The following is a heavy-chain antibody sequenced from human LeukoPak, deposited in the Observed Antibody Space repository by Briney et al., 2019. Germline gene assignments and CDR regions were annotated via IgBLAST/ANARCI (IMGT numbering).Heavy chain of an antibody. Sequence: GGTLRLSCAASGFTFNTYGMTWVRQAPGKGLEWVSAITSSGGSTYYGDSVKGRFTISRDNSKNTLYLQMNSLRAEDTAVYYCAKEWFGEPFDYWGQGTLVTVSS. CDR1: GFTFNTYG. V-gene: IGHV3-23*01. J-gene: IGHJ4*02. CDR3: AKEWFGEPFDY. D-gene: IGHD3-10*01. CDR2: ITSSGGST.